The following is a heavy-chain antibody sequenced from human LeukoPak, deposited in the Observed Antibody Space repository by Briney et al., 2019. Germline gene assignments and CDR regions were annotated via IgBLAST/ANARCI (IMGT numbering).Heavy chain of an antibody. CDR1: GGSISSSSYY. CDR3: ATTTGQQNWFDP. J-gene: IGHJ5*02. CDR2: IYYSGST. Sequence: PSETLSLTCTVSGGSISSSSYYWGWIRQPPGKGLEWIGSIYYSGSTYYNPSLKSRVTISVDTSKNQFSLKLSSVTAADTAVYYCATTTGQQNWFDPWGQGTLVTVSS. V-gene: IGHV4-39*07. D-gene: IGHD4-17*01.